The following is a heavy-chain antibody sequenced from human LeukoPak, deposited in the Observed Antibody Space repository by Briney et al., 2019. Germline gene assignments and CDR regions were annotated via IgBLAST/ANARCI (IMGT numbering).Heavy chain of an antibody. CDR2: ISNSGTAI. CDR1: GFTFSSYG. V-gene: IGHV3-48*03. J-gene: IGHJ1*01. CDR3: ARAGYSMDTEYFQH. Sequence: GGSLRLSCAASGFTFSSYGMNWVRQAPGKGLEWVSYISNSGTAIYYADSVKGRFTISRDNAKSSLHLQMNSLRAEDTAVYYCARAGYSMDTEYFQHWGQGTLVTVSS. D-gene: IGHD5-18*01.